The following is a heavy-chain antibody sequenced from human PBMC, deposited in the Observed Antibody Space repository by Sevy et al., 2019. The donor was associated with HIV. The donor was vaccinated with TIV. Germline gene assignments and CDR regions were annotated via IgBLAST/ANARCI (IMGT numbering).Heavy chain of an antibody. J-gene: IGHJ5*02. D-gene: IGHD4-17*01. V-gene: IGHV4-39*01. Sequence: SETLSLTCTVSSGSISSNTYYWGWIRQPPGKGLEWIGTIYYTGSTYYSPSLKSRVSISVDTSKNQFSLKLISVTAADTAVYYCTRLVYGDYVNYFDPWGQRTLVTVSS. CDR2: IYYTGST. CDR3: TRLVYGDYVNYFDP. CDR1: SGSISSNTYY.